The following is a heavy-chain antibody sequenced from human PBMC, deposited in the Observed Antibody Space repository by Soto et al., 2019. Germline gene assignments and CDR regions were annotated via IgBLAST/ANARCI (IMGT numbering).Heavy chain of an antibody. CDR1: GFTFSYYG. J-gene: IGHJ4*02. CDR2: ISSDGSKK. V-gene: IGHV3-30*18. CDR3: AKDRFSSETYLDY. D-gene: IGHD3-22*01. Sequence: QVQLVESGGGGVQPGRSLRVSCAASGFTFSYYGMHWVRQAPGKGLEWVAAISSDGSKKNYAESVKGRFTISRDNSKNTLNLQLNSLKVEDTAMYYCAKDRFSSETYLDYWGQGTLVTVSS.